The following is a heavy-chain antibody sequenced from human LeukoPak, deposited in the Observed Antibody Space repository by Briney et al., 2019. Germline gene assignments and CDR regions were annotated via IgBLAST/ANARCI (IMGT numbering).Heavy chain of an antibody. CDR2: VYYRGST. J-gene: IGHJ6*03. CDR1: GGSISSSSYY. CDR3: ARGYYYYYYMDV. Sequence: SETLSLTCTVSGGSISSSSYYWGWIRQPPGKGLEWIGSVYYRGSTYYNPSLKSRVTISVDTSKNQFSLRLSSVTAADTAVYYCARGYYYYYYMDVWGKGTTVTVSS. V-gene: IGHV4-39*07.